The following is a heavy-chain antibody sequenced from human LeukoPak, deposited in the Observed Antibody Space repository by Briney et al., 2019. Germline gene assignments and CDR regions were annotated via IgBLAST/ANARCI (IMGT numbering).Heavy chain of an antibody. Sequence: SETLSLTCTVSGGSITSNSYYWGWIRQPPGKGLEWIGSITYSGSTYYNPSLKRRVTISIDTSKNQFSLKLSSVTAADTAVYYCARDYYYYNSGGPLFDYWGQGTLVTVSS. J-gene: IGHJ4*02. CDR3: ARDYYYYNSGGPLFDY. CDR2: ITYSGST. D-gene: IGHD3-10*01. CDR1: GGSITSNSYY. V-gene: IGHV4-39*07.